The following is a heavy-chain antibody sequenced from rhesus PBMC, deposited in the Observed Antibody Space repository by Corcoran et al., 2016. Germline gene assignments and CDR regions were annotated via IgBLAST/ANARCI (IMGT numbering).Heavy chain of an antibody. CDR1: GGSISSSNW. Sequence: QVQLQESGPGLVKPSETLSFTCAVSGGSISSSNWWSWIRQSPGKGLEWIGYFYGGSGSTSYNPSLKSRVTISTDTSKNQFSLKLSSVTAADTAVYYCARHVAFDFWGQGLRVTVSS. CDR2: FYGGSGST. CDR3: ARHVAFDF. V-gene: IGHV4-65*01. J-gene: IGHJ3*01.